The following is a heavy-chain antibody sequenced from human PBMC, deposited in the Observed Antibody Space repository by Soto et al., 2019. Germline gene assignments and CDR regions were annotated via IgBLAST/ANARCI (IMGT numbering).Heavy chain of an antibody. Sequence: GGSLRLSCAASGFTFSSYAMSWVRQAPGKGLEWVSAISGSGGSTYYADSVKGRFTISRDNSKNTLYLQMNSLRAEDTAVYYCANAGYCSGGSCYGTFDYWGQGTMVTVS. V-gene: IGHV3-23*01. J-gene: IGHJ4*02. CDR2: ISGSGGST. CDR1: GFTFSSYA. D-gene: IGHD2-15*01. CDR3: ANAGYCSGGSCYGTFDY.